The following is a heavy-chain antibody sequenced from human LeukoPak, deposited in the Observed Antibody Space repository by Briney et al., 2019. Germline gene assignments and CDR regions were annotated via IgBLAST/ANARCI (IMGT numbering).Heavy chain of an antibody. D-gene: IGHD3-9*01. J-gene: IGHJ4*02. CDR2: ISSAGTTI. Sequence: PGGSLRLSCAASGFTFSSYEMNWVRQAPGKGLEWVSYISSAGTTIYYADSVKGRFTISRDNAENSLYLQMNSLRAEDTAVYYCARGRLVRLFDYWGQGTLVTVSS. V-gene: IGHV3-48*03. CDR1: GFTFSSYE. CDR3: ARGRLVRLFDY.